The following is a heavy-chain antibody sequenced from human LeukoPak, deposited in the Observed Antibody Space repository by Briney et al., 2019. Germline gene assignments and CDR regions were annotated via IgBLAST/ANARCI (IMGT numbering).Heavy chain of an antibody. D-gene: IGHD3-3*02. CDR3: VRPDRIFGVPAAFDA. J-gene: IGHJ3*01. CDR2: IIPKYSAS. V-gene: IGHV1-69*13. CDR1: GGSFSDYP. Sequence: SVKVSCKASGGSFSDYPINWVRQAPGQGLEWLGVIIPKYSASNYAQAFQGRVTITPDESTNTVYMEMSGLRPDDTAVYYCVRPDRIFGVPAAFDAWGQGTLVAVSS.